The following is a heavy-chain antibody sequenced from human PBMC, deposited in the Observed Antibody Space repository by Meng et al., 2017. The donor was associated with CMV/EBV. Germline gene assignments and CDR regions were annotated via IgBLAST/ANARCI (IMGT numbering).Heavy chain of an antibody. D-gene: IGHD2-2*01. J-gene: IGHJ5*02. CDR2: IYYSGST. V-gene: IGHV4-59*01. Sequence: GSLRLSCTVSGGSISSYYWSWIRQPPGKGLEWIGYIYYSGSTNYNPSLKSRVTISVDTSKNQFSLKLSSVTAADTAVYYCARVMGGRDIVVVPAATEESRFDPWGQGTLVTVSS. CDR1: GGSISSYY. CDR3: ARVMGGRDIVVVPAATEESRFDP.